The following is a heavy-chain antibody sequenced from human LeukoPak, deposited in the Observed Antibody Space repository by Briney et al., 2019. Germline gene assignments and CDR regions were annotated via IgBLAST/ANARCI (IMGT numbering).Heavy chain of an antibody. CDR3: ARDAGSYIDY. CDR1: GGSISSYY. J-gene: IGHJ4*02. CDR2: IYYSGST. V-gene: IGHV4-59*01. Sequence: SETLSLTCTVSGGSISSYYWSWTRQPPGKGLEWIGYIYYSGSTNYNPSLKSRITISVDTSKNQFSLKLSSVTAADTAVYYCARDAGSYIDYWGQGTLVTVSS. D-gene: IGHD3-10*01.